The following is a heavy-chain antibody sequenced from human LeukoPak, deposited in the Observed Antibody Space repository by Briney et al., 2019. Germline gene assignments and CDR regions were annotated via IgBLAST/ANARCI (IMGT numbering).Heavy chain of an antibody. J-gene: IGHJ4*02. CDR2: IYYSGST. D-gene: IGHD6-19*01. CDR3: ARDGRAVAGTSLGY. CDR1: GGSISSSSYY. Sequence: PSETLSLTCTVSGGSISSSSYYWGWIRQPPGKGLEWIGSIYYSGSTYYNPSLKSRVTISVDMSKNQFSLKLSSVTAADTAVYYCARDGRAVAGTSLGYWGQGTLVTVSS. V-gene: IGHV4-39*07.